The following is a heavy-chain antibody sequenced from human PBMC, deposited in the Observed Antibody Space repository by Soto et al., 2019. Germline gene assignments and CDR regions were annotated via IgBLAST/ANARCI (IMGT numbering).Heavy chain of an antibody. V-gene: IGHV4-31*03. CDR3: ARDRASIVGATTGGNYYYYGMDV. CDR1: GGSISSGGYY. D-gene: IGHD1-26*01. CDR2: IYYSGST. Sequence: TLSLTCTVSGGSISSGGYYWSWIRQHPGKGLEWIGYIYYSGSTYYNPSLKSRVTISVDTSKNQFSLKLSSVTAADTAVYYCARDRASIVGATTGGNYYYYGMDVWGQGTTVTVSS. J-gene: IGHJ6*02.